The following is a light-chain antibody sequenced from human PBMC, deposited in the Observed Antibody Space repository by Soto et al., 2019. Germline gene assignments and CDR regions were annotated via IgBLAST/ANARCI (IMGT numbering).Light chain of an antibody. Sequence: QSALTQPPSASGSPGQSVTISCTGTSSDVGAYNYVSWYQQHPGKAPKLMIYELTNRPSGVPDRFSSSKSGNTASLTVPGLKAEDEVNFFCSSYAALKNFVFGTGTRVTVL. J-gene: IGLJ1*01. V-gene: IGLV2-8*01. CDR2: ELT. CDR1: SSDVGAYNY. CDR3: SSYAALKNFV.